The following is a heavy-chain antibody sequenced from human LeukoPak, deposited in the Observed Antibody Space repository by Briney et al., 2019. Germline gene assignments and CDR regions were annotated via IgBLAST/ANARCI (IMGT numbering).Heavy chain of an antibody. CDR1: GYFIRSAYY. CDR3: ARGPYSTGPWDA. D-gene: IGHD6-25*01. Sequence: SETLSLTCNVSGYFIRSAYYWGWIRQPPGKGLEWIGSIYHSGSIYYNPSLKSRVTISVDTSKNQVSLKVRSATAADTAVYYCARGPYSTGPWDAWGQGTMVTVSS. V-gene: IGHV4-38-2*02. CDR2: IYHSGSI. J-gene: IGHJ3*01.